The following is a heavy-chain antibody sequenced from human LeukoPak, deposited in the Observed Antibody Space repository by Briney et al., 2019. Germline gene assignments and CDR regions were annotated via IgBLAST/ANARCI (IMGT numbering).Heavy chain of an antibody. V-gene: IGHV3-74*01. CDR1: GFTFSSYW. Sequence: GGSLRLSCAASGFTFSSYWMHWVRQAPGKGLVWVSRINSDGSSTSYADSVKGRFTISRDNAKNTLYLQMNSLRAEDTAVYYCARAVRIAAAGTAVWNLNYYYYMDVWGKGTTVTVSS. D-gene: IGHD6-13*01. CDR2: INSDGSST. CDR3: ARAVRIAAAGTAVWNLNYYYYMDV. J-gene: IGHJ6*03.